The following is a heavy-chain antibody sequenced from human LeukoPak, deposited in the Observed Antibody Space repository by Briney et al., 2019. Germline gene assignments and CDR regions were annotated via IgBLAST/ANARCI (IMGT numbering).Heavy chain of an antibody. CDR1: GFILSDYN. J-gene: IGHJ4*02. Sequence: AGGSLRLSCAASGFILSDYNMHWVRQAPGKRLEWVAVISYDGSNKYYADPVKGRFTISRDNSKNTLYLQMNSLRAEDTAVYYCARDQTGFCSGSSCLGSTFDYWGQGTLVTVSS. D-gene: IGHD2-15*01. V-gene: IGHV3-30*04. CDR3: ARDQTGFCSGSSCLGSTFDY. CDR2: ISYDGSNK.